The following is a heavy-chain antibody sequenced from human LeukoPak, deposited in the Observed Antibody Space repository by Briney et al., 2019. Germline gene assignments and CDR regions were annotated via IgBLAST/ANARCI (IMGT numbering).Heavy chain of an antibody. J-gene: IGHJ6*02. CDR1: GGSISSYY. Sequence: SETLSLTGTVAGGSISSYYWSGIRQPAGQGLVWIGRIYTSGSTNYHPSLKSRVAMSVDTSKNQFSLKLSSVTAADTAVYYCARDGIAGAGYHSNYYYGMDVWGQGTTVTVSS. CDR3: ARDGIAGAGYHSNYYYGMDV. V-gene: IGHV4-4*07. CDR2: IYTSGST. D-gene: IGHD6-19*01.